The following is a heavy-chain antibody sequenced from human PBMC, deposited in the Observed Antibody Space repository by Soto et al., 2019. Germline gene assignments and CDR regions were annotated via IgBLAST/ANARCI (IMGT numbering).Heavy chain of an antibody. D-gene: IGHD2-21*02. J-gene: IGHJ4*02. CDR2: ISGSGDIT. CDR1: GFTFSTYT. V-gene: IGHV3-23*01. Sequence: GGSLRLSCAASGFTFSTYTMSWVRPAPGKGLEWVSGISGSGDITYYADSVKGRFTISRDNSKNTLSLQMNSLRAEDTAVYYCAKEYCGGDCYSGAAAYYFDYWGQGTLVTVS. CDR3: AKEYCGGDCYSGAAAYYFDY.